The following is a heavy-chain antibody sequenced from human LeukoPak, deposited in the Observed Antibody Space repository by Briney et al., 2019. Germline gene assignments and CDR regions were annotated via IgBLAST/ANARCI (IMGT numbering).Heavy chain of an antibody. CDR3: ASRFRYYYGSGAFDI. Sequence: GGSLRLSCAASGFTVSSNYMSWVRQAPGKGLEWVSVIYSGGSTYYADSVKGRFTISRDNSKDTLYLQMNSLRAEDTAVYYCASRFRYYYGSGAFDIWGQGTMVTVSS. D-gene: IGHD3-10*01. J-gene: IGHJ3*02. CDR1: GFTVSSNY. V-gene: IGHV3-66*01. CDR2: IYSGGST.